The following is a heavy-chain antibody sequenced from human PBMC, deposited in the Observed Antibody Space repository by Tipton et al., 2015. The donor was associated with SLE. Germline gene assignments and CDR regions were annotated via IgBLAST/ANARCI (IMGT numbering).Heavy chain of an antibody. V-gene: IGHV4-59*01. CDR1: GGSISSYY. Sequence: TLSLTCTVSGGSISSYYWSWIRQPPGKGLEWIGYIYYSGSTNYNPSLKSRVTISVDTSKNQFSLKLSSVTAADTAVYYCARTYYDILTGYLQDTFDIWGQGTMVTVSS. CDR3: ARTYYDILTGYLQDTFDI. D-gene: IGHD3-9*01. CDR2: IYYSGST. J-gene: IGHJ3*02.